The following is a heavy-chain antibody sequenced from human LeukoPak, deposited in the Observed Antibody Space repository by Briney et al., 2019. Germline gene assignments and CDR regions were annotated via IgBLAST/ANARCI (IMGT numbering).Heavy chain of an antibody. CDR3: AREVGVRAFDV. J-gene: IGHJ3*01. CDR1: SGSINNYY. V-gene: IGHV4-59*01. Sequence: PSETLSLTCSVSSGSINNYYWSWIRQTPGKGLEWIGYILSSGSTNYNPSVKSRVTISVDTSKNQFSLKLNSVTAADTAVYYCAREVGVRAFDVWGQGTMGTVSS. CDR2: ILSSGST. D-gene: IGHD2-21*01.